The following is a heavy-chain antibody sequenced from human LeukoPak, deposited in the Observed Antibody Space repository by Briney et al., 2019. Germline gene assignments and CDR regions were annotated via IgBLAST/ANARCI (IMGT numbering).Heavy chain of an antibody. CDR1: GFTFETYN. CDR3: ARRAGAYSHPYDY. V-gene: IGHV3-21*04. J-gene: IGHJ4*02. Sequence: GGSLRLSCVASGFTFETYNMNWVRQAPGKGLEWVASIRSYSSYIHYGDSVKGRFTISRDDAKKSVYLQMDSLRAEDTAVYYCARRAGAYSHPYDYWGQGTLVTVSS. CDR2: IRSYSSYI. D-gene: IGHD4/OR15-4a*01.